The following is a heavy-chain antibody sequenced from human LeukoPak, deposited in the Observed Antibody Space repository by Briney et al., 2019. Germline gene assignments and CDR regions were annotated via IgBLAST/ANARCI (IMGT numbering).Heavy chain of an antibody. J-gene: IGHJ4*02. D-gene: IGHD6-13*01. Sequence: ASVKVSCKSSGYTFTAYYIHWVRQAPGQGPEWMGWINPNSGDTDYAQDFQDRVTMTRNTSISTAYMELSSLRSEDTAVYYCARTPSIKKEKYSSSWYKTNYYFDYWGQGTLVTVSS. CDR1: GYTFTAYY. CDR3: ARTPSIKKEKYSSSWYKTNYYFDY. CDR2: INPNSGDT. V-gene: IGHV1-2*02.